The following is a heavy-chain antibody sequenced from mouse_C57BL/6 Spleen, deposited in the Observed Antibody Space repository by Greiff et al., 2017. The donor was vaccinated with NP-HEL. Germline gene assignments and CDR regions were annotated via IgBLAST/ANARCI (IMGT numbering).Heavy chain of an antibody. Sequence: EVHLVESGGGLVKPGGSLKLSCAASGFTFSSYAMSWVRQTPKKRLEWVATISDGGSYTYYPDNVKGRFTISRDNAKNNLYLQMSHLKSEDTAMYYCARDQGDYDGYYAMDYWGQGTSVTVSS. V-gene: IGHV5-4*01. CDR2: ISDGGSYT. J-gene: IGHJ4*01. CDR3: ARDQGDYDGYYAMDY. CDR1: GFTFSSYA. D-gene: IGHD2-4*01.